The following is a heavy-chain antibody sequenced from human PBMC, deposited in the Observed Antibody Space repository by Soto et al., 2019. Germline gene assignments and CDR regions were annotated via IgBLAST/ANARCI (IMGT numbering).Heavy chain of an antibody. Sequence: EVQLVETGGGLIQPGGSLRLSCAASGFTVSSNFMNWVRQAPGKGLEWVSVIYSGGSTYYADSVKGRFTISRDNSKNTLYLHMNSLRAEDTAVYYCVGKWFDFWGQGTLDTVSS. J-gene: IGHJ5*01. CDR2: IYSGGST. V-gene: IGHV3-53*02. CDR1: GFTVSSNF. CDR3: VGKWFDF.